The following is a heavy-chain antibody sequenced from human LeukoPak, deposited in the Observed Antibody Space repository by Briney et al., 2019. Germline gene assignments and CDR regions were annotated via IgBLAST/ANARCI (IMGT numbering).Heavy chain of an antibody. Sequence: SSETLSLTCTVSGGSISSFYWSWIRQPAGKGLEWIGLISTGSTNYSPSLNSRVTMSVDTSKNQFSLKLSSVTAADTAVYYCARHLSRAWFDYWGQGTLVTVSS. V-gene: IGHV4-4*07. D-gene: IGHD6-19*01. CDR2: ISTGST. CDR1: GGSISSFY. J-gene: IGHJ4*02. CDR3: ARHLSRAWFDY.